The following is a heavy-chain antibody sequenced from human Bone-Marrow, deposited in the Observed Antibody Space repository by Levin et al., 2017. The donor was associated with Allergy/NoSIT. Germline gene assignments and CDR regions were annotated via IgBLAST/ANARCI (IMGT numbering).Heavy chain of an antibody. D-gene: IGHD3-16*01. CDR2: IHYSGTS. CDR1: GDSVSTISSY. J-gene: IGHJ4*02. CDR3: SRQRVGVARNYFDS. V-gene: IGHV4-61*01. Sequence: SETLSLTCTVSGDSVSTISSYWNWIRQPPGQGLEWIGYIHYSGTSQYNPSLGSRVTMSVDTSKNQFSLELTSVSAADSALDYCSRQRVGVARNYFDSWGQGTLVTVSS.